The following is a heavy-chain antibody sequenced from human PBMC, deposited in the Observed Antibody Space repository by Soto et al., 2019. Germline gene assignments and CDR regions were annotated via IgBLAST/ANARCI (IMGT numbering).Heavy chain of an antibody. CDR1: GITLSDNY. D-gene: IGHD2-8*01. CDR2: ISNSDYTT. Sequence: LRLSCVASGITLSDNYMTWIRQAPGKGLEWLSYISNSDYTTYYADSVKGRFTISRDNAKNSLYLQLNGLRVEDTAVYYCASGKWSLDYWGQGILVPVSS. CDR3: ASGKWSLDY. V-gene: IGHV3-11*01. J-gene: IGHJ4*02.